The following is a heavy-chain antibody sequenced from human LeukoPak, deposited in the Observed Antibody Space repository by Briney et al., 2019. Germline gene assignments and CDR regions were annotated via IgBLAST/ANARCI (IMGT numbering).Heavy chain of an antibody. D-gene: IGHD6-13*01. CDR1: GGSLSSYY. V-gene: IGHV4-59*01. J-gene: IGHJ4*02. CDR3: ARGVLAAAGTFDY. Sequence: SETLSLTCTVSGGSLSSYYWSWIRQPPGKGLEGIGYIYYSGSTNYPPSLKSRVTISVDTSKNQFSLKLSSVTAAATAVYYCARGVLAAAGTFDYWGQGTLVTVSS. CDR2: IYYSGST.